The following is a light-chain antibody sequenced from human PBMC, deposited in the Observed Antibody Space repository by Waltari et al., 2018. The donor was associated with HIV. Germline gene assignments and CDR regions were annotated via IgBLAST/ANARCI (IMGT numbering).Light chain of an antibody. V-gene: IGLV3-25*03. CDR1: ALPKQY. CDR3: QSADSSGTYV. J-gene: IGLJ1*01. Sequence: YELTQTPSVSVSLGQTARITCSGDALPKQYAYWYQQKPGQAPVLVIYKDSERPSGIPERFSGSSSGTTVTLTISGVQAEDEADYYCQSADSSGTYVFGTGTKVTVL. CDR2: KDS.